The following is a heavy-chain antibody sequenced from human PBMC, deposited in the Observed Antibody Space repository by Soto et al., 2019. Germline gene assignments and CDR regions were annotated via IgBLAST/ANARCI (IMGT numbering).Heavy chain of an antibody. V-gene: IGHV4-59*01. D-gene: IGHD2-8*01. Sequence: SETRSLTCTVCSGAIRSYYCRWIRQPPRKGLEWIGYIYYSGSTNYNPSLKSRVTISVDTSKNQFSLKLSSVTAADTAVYYCAREVVLMFGPTTWFDPWGQGTLLTVSS. CDR1: SGAIRSYY. J-gene: IGHJ5*02. CDR2: IYYSGST. CDR3: AREVVLMFGPTTWFDP.